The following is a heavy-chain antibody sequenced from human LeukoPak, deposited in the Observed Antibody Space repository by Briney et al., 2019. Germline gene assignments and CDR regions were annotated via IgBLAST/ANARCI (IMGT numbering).Heavy chain of an antibody. D-gene: IGHD6-19*01. CDR2: ISPHSGNR. J-gene: IGHJ4*02. Sequence: ASVKVSCKASGYTFTAYGLSWVRQAPGQGLEWMGWISPHSGNRNYAQNLQGRVTMTTDTSTSTAYMELRSLRSDDTAMYYCARIPELAGTNFDFWRQGTLLTVSS. V-gene: IGHV1-18*01. CDR1: GYTFTAYG. CDR3: ARIPELAGTNFDF.